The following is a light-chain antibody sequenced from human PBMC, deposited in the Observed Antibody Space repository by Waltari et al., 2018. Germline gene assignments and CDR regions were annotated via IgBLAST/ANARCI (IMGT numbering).Light chain of an antibody. Sequence: DIRMTQSPSTVSASVGEPATLTCRASQGISNWLAWYQQTPGKAPKLLIYAASNLQPGVPSRFSGSGSVTEFTLTISDLQPEDFVTYFCQQTNTFPLTFGQGTRLEIK. CDR1: QGISNW. CDR2: AAS. V-gene: IGKV1-12*01. CDR3: QQTNTFPLT. J-gene: IGKJ5*01.